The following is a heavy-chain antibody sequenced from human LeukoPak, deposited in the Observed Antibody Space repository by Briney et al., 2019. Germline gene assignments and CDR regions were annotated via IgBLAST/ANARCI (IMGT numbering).Heavy chain of an antibody. CDR1: GFTFDDYA. D-gene: IGHD5-24*01. Sequence: GRSLRLSCAASGFTFDDYAMHWVRQAPGKGLEWVSGISWNSGSIGHADSVKGRFTISRDNAKNSLYLQMNSLRAEDMALYYCAKDVRDGYNSGAFDIWGQGTMVTVSS. CDR3: AKDVRDGYNSGAFDI. J-gene: IGHJ3*02. CDR2: ISWNSGSI. V-gene: IGHV3-9*03.